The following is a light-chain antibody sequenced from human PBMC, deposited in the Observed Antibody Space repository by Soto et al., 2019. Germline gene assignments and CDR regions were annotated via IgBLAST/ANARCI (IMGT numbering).Light chain of an antibody. Sequence: ALPQSPGTLSSSPGERATLSCRASPSVSSNYLAWYQQKPGQSPRLLISGASGRSPGVPDRFSGSRSGTDFTLSIDRLESEDFAVYFCQQYGDLPSKIGQGTNVES. CDR3: QQYGDLPSK. CDR2: GAS. CDR1: PSVSSNY. V-gene: IGKV3-20*01. J-gene: IGKJ1*01.